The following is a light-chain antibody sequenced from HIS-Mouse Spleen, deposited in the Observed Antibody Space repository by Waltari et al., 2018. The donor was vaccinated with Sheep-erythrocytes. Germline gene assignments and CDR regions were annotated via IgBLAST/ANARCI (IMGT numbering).Light chain of an antibody. J-gene: IGLJ3*02. Sequence: QSPLTQPASVSGSPGQSITLSCTGTSTDGGGYNLVPWYQQHPGKAPKLMIYESSKRPSGVSNRFSGSKSGNTASLTISGLQAEDEADYYCCSYAGSSTPWVFGGGTKLTVL. V-gene: IGLV2-23*01. CDR1: STDGGGYNL. CDR3: CSYAGSSTPWV. CDR2: ESS.